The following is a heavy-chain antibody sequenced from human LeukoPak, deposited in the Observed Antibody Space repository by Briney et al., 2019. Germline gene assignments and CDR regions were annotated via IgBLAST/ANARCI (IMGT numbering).Heavy chain of an antibody. CDR1: GGSISSYY. V-gene: IGHV4-59*12. CDR3: ARDRADWDEYYFDY. CDR2: IYYSGST. D-gene: IGHD1-1*01. Sequence: IPSETLSLTCTVSGGSISSYYWSWIRQPPGKGLEWVGYIYYSGSTNYNPSLKSRVTMSVDTSKNQFSLKLSSVTAADTAVYYRARDRADWDEYYFDYWGQGTLVTVSS. J-gene: IGHJ4*02.